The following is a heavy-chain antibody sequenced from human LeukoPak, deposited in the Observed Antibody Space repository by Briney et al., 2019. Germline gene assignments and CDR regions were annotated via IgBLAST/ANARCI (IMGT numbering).Heavy chain of an antibody. J-gene: IGHJ4*02. CDR2: ISGSGGST. V-gene: IGHV3-23*01. Sequence: PGGSLRLSCAASGFTFSSYAMSWVRQAPGKGLEWVSAISGSGGSTYYADSVKGRFTISRDNSKNTLYLQMNSLRAEDTAVYYCAKDLYYYDSSGPRGYWGQGTLVTVSS. D-gene: IGHD3-22*01. CDR3: AKDLYYYDSSGPRGY. CDR1: GFTFSSYA.